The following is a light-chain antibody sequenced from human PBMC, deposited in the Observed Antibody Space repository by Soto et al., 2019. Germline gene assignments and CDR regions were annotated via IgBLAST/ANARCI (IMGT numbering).Light chain of an antibody. V-gene: IGKV3-15*01. J-gene: IGKJ1*01. Sequence: EIVMTQSPATLSVSPGERATLSCRASQSVSSNLAWYQQKPGQAPRLLIYGASTRATGLPARFSGSGSGAEFTLTISSLQSEDFAVYYGQQYNNWPRTFGQGTKVEIK. CDR1: QSVSSN. CDR2: GAS. CDR3: QQYNNWPRT.